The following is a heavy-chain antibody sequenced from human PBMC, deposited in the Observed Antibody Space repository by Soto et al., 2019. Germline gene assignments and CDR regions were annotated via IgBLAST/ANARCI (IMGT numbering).Heavy chain of an antibody. CDR1: EFSLSRYA. Sequence: GGSLRLSCVASEFSLSRYAMTWVRQAAGKGLQWVAGLGPDGRNTFYGESVGGRFTISRDNSRNTLYLQMSSLRAEDTAVYFCVKQMTTWTDSFFDFWGQGIQVTVSS. D-gene: IGHD4-17*01. CDR3: VKQMTTWTDSFFDF. V-gene: IGHV3-23*01. J-gene: IGHJ4*02. CDR2: LGPDGRNT.